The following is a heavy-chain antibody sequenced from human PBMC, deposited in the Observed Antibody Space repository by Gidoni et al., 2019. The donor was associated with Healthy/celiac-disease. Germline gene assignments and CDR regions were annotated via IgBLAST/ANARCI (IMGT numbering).Heavy chain of an antibody. CDR2: IDWEDDK. CDR1: GFSLSTSGMR. V-gene: IGHV2-70*04. J-gene: IGHJ6*02. D-gene: IGHD3-3*01. CDR3: ARGFWSGSHGMDV. Sequence: QVTLKESGPALVKPTQTLTLTCTFSGFSLSTSGMRVRWIRQPPGKALEWLARIDWEDDKFYSTSLKTRLTISKDTSKNQVVLTMTNMDPVDTATYYCARGFWSGSHGMDVWGQGTTVTVSS.